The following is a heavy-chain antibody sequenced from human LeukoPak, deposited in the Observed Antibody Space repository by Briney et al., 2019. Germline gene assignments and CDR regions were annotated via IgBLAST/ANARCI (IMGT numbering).Heavy chain of an antibody. CDR3: ARFNSGCSEASCYVHY. J-gene: IGHJ4*02. Sequence: SETLSLTCTVSGGSMNDHYWTWIRQPPEKGLELIGHIYSSGTTAYTPSLKSRVTMSIDTSRNQFSLNVFSVTAADSVVYYCARFNSGCSEASCYVHYWGQGILVIVSS. D-gene: IGHD2-2*01. CDR1: GGSMNDHY. CDR2: IYSSGTT. V-gene: IGHV4-59*11.